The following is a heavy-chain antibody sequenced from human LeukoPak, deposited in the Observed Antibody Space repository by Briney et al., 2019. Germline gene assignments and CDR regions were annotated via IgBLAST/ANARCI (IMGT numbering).Heavy chain of an antibody. CDR2: ISSSGSYI. Sequence: PGGSLRLSCAASGFTFSSYSMNWVRQAPGKGLEWVSSISSSGSYIYYADSVKGRFTISRDNAKNSLYLQMNSLRAEDTAVYYCARDRRELLGYCSGGSCYYYGMDVWGQGTTVTVSS. CDR3: ARDRRELLGYCSGGSCYYYGMDV. J-gene: IGHJ6*02. D-gene: IGHD2-15*01. V-gene: IGHV3-21*01. CDR1: GFTFSSYS.